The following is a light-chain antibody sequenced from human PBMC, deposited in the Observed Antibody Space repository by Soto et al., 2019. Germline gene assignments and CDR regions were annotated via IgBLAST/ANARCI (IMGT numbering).Light chain of an antibody. J-gene: IGKJ1*01. CDR1: QSIINN. Sequence: EIVMTQSPATLSVSPGERATLSCRASQSIINNLAWYQQTPGQAPRLLIYGASTRATGIPARFSGSGSGTEFTLTISSLQSADFAVYYCQQYDNWPRTFGQGTKVDIK. V-gene: IGKV3-15*01. CDR2: GAS. CDR3: QQYDNWPRT.